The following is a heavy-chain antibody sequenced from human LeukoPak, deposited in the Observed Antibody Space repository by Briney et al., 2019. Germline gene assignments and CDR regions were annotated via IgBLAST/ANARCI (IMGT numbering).Heavy chain of an antibody. V-gene: IGHV3-30*04. CDR3: VRLNWRRKAFDV. CDR2: LSSDGRTE. D-gene: IGHD1-20*01. CDR1: EFPFSSYA. J-gene: IGHJ3*01. Sequence: GTSLRLSCIASEFPFSSYAMHWVRQAPGKGLEWVAALSSDGRTEKYADSVKGRFIISRDNSKNTLYLQMNTLRAEDTAVYYCVRLNWRRKAFDVWGQGTMVTVSS.